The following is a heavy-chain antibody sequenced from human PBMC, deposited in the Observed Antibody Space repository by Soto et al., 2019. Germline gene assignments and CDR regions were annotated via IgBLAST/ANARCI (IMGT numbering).Heavy chain of an antibody. D-gene: IGHD3-22*01. CDR2: VSYDGSNK. V-gene: IGHV3-30-3*01. Sequence: GGPLRRSCAASGFTFSSYAMHWVREAAGKGLEWVGVVSYDGSNKYYADSVKGRFTISRDNSKNTLYLKMNSLRAEATAVYYCARDLLRPYDSSGYYGYWGQGTLVTVSS. J-gene: IGHJ4*02. CDR1: GFTFSSYA. CDR3: ARDLLRPYDSSGYYGY.